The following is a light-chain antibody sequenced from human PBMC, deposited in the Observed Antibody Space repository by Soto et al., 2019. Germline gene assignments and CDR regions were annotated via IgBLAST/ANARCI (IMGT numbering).Light chain of an antibody. Sequence: IGLTQSPATLSVSPGETVTLFCRASQRVSTNLAWYQQRPGQAPRLLIYGASTRVSGIPARFSGSGSRTEFTLNIDSLQSDDFAVYYCQQKHNWPPWTFGQGTKVDI. CDR3: QQKHNWPPWT. V-gene: IGKV3-15*01. CDR1: QRVSTN. CDR2: GAS. J-gene: IGKJ1*01.